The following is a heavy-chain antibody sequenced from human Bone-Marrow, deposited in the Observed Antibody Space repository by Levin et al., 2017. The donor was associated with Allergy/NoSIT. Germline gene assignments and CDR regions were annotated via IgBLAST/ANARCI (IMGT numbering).Heavy chain of an antibody. Sequence: SETLSLTCIVSGGSIDSRSSYWGWIRQSPGNELEWIGSTFYSGATYYSPSFRRRATISAHTSKNQFSLQLTSMTAADTAIYYCASPGDEYGGSGSFHFWGRGIQVTVSS. CDR3: ASPGDEYGGSGSFHF. J-gene: IGHJ4*02. D-gene: IGHD2-15*01. CDR1: GGSIDSRSSY. V-gene: IGHV4-39*07. CDR2: TFYSGAT.